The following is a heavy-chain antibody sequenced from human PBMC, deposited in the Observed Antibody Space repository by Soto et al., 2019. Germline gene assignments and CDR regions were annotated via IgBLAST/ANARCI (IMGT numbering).Heavy chain of an antibody. Sequence: GGSLRLSCAASGFTFSSYAMHWVRQAPGKGLEWVAVISYDGSNKYYADSVKGRFSISRNNSKNTLYLQMNSLRAEDTAVYYCARGGGIAARPSGWYFDLWGRGTLVTVSS. J-gene: IGHJ2*01. CDR3: ARGGGIAARPSGWYFDL. CDR2: ISYDGSNK. CDR1: GFTFSSYA. D-gene: IGHD6-6*01. V-gene: IGHV3-30-3*01.